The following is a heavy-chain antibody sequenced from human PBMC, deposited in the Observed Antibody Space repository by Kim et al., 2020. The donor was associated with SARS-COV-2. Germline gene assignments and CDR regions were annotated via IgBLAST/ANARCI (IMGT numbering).Heavy chain of an antibody. V-gene: IGHV3-48*04. CDR2: ISSSSSTI. CDR3: ARVPRGRGVIITSPLDY. Sequence: GGSLRLSCAASGFTFSSYSMNWVRQAPGKGLEWVSYISSSSSTIYYADSVKGRFTISRDNAKNSLYLQMNSLRAEDTAVYYCARVPRGRGVIITSPLDYWGQGTLVTVSS. CDR1: GFTFSSYS. J-gene: IGHJ4*02. D-gene: IGHD3-10*01.